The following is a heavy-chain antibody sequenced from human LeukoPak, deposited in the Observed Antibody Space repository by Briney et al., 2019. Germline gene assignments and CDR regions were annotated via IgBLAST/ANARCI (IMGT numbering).Heavy chain of an antibody. J-gene: IGHJ5*02. V-gene: IGHV3-23*01. D-gene: IGHD4-17*01. CDR1: GLSFSDFT. CDR2: MTGNGGTV. Sequence: GGSLRLSCAGSGLSFSDFTMTWVRQAPGKGLEWVSSMTGNGGTVVYTDSVKGRFTMSRDNSKNTVYLQMNSLRAEDTALYYCTKDPNGNYIGAFDPWGLGTLVTVSS. CDR3: TKDPNGNYIGAFDP.